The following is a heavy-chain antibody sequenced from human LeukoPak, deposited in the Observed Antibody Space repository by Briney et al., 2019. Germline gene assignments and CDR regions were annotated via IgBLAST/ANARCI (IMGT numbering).Heavy chain of an antibody. CDR1: GDSICSSSYY. CDR2: IDYSGST. CDR3: ARHGDCRGTSCSHK. D-gene: IGHD2-2*01. J-gene: IGHJ4*02. V-gene: IGHV4-39*07. Sequence: SETLSLTCTVSGDSICSSSYYRGWIRQPPGKGLEWIVSIDYSGSTYYNPSLKSRVTISVDTSKNQFSLKLTSVTAADTAVYYCARHGDCRGTSCSHKWGQGTLVTVTP.